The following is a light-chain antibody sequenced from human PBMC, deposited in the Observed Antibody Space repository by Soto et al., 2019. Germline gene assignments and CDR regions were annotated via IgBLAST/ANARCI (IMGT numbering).Light chain of an antibody. CDR1: SSDVGAYNY. Sequence: QSALTQPPSASGSPGQSVTISCTGTSSDVGAYNYVSWYQQHPGKAPKLVIYEVSKRPSGVPDRFSGSKSGNTASLTVSGLQAEDEADYYCSSHAGSKRVFGTGNKLTVL. CDR3: SSHAGSKRV. V-gene: IGLV2-8*01. J-gene: IGLJ1*01. CDR2: EVS.